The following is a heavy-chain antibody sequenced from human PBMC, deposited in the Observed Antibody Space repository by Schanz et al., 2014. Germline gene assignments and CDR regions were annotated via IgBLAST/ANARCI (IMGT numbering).Heavy chain of an antibody. CDR3: ARDGDRFYHNYYMDV. CDR1: GFTFSSYS. CDR2: ISSSGSYI. V-gene: IGHV3-21*06. D-gene: IGHD4-17*01. Sequence: EVQLVESGGGLVKPGGSLRLSCAASGFTFSSYSMNWVRQAPGKGLEWVSSISSSGSYIHYADSVKGRFSISRDNAKNSLYLQLNSLRAEDTAVYYCARDGDRFYHNYYMDVWGKGTTVTVSS. J-gene: IGHJ6*03.